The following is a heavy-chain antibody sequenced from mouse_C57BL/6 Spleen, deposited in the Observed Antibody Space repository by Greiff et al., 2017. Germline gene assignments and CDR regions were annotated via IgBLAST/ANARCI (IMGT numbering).Heavy chain of an antibody. D-gene: IGHD2-4*01. J-gene: IGHJ4*01. CDR3: ARSGYDYGDYYAMDY. CDR1: GYTFTDYY. Sequence: EVQLQQSGPELVKPGASVKISCKASGYTFTDYYMNWVKQSHGKSLEWIGDINPNNGGTSYNQKFKGKATLTVDKSSSTAYMELRSLTSEDSAVYYCARSGYDYGDYYAMDYWGQGTSVTGSS. CDR2: INPNNGGT. V-gene: IGHV1-26*01.